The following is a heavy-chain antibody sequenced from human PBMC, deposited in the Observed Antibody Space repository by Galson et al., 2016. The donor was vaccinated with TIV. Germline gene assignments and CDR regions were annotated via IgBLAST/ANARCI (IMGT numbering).Heavy chain of an antibody. D-gene: IGHD2-2*01. V-gene: IGHV3-15*07. CDR3: TAGVPARLASDY. CDR2: IRSNTDGGSI. J-gene: IGHJ4*02. Sequence: SLRLSCAGSGINFNNGWMNWVRQAPGKGLEWVGRIRSNTDGGSIDYAAPVRGRFTINRDDSTNALYLQMNRLKTEDTGRYYCTAGVPARLASDYWGQGTLVTVSS. CDR1: GINFNNGW.